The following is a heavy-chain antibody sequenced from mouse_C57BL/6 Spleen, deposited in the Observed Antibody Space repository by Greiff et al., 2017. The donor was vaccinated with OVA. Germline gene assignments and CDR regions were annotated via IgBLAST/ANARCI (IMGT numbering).Heavy chain of an antibody. J-gene: IGHJ4*01. V-gene: IGHV1-55*01. Sequence: QVQLQQPGAELVKPGASVKMSCKASGYTFTSYWITWVKQRPGQGLEWIGDIYPGSGSTNYNEKFKSKATLTVDTSSSTAYMQLSSLTSEDSAVYYCARRGDYDDPSYAMDYWGQGTSVTVSS. D-gene: IGHD2-4*01. CDR1: GYTFTSYW. CDR3: ARRGDYDDPSYAMDY. CDR2: IYPGSGST.